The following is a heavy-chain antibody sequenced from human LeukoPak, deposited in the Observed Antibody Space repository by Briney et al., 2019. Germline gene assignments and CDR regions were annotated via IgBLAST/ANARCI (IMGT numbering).Heavy chain of an antibody. Sequence: PSETLSLTCTVSGGSICSHYWSWIRQPPGKGLEWIGYIYYSGSTNYNPSLKSRVTISVDTSKNQFSLKLSSVTAADTAVYYCARDLLGGRSNYNWFDPWGQGTLVTVSS. CDR2: IYYSGST. J-gene: IGHJ5*02. CDR3: ARDLLGGRSNYNWFDP. V-gene: IGHV4-59*11. D-gene: IGHD4-11*01. CDR1: GGSICSHY.